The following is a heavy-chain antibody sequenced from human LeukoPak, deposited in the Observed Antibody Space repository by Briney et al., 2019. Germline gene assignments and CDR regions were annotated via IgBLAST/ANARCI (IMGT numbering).Heavy chain of an antibody. J-gene: IGHJ4*02. CDR1: GLTFSSYA. CDR3: AKQRSEVVVAATNY. CDR2: ISGSGGNT. Sequence: PGGSLRLSCAASGLTFSSYAMSWVRQAPGKGLEWVSAISGSGGNTYYADSVKGRFTISRDNSQNTLYLQMNSLRAEDTAVYYCAKQRSEVVVAATNYWGQGTLVTVSS. V-gene: IGHV3-23*01. D-gene: IGHD2-15*01.